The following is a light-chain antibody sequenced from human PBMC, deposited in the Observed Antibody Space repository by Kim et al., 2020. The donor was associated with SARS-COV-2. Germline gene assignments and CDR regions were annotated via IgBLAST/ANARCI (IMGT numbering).Light chain of an antibody. CDR2: AAS. CDR3: QQLNSYPGVT. V-gene: IGKV1-9*01. Sequence: DIQLTQSPSFLSASVGDRVTITCRASQGISSYLVWYQQKPGKAPKLLIYAASTLQSGVPSRFSGSGSGTEFTLTISSLQPEDFATYYCQQLNSYPGVTFGPGTKVDIK. CDR1: QGISSY. J-gene: IGKJ3*01.